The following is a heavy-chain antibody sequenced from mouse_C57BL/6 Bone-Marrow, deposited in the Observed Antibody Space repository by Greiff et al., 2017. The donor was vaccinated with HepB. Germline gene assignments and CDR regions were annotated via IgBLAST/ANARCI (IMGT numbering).Heavy chain of an antibody. Sequence: QVQLKQPGAELVRPGTSVKLSCKASGYTFTSYWMHWVKQRPGQGLEWIGVIDPSDSYTNYNQKFKGKATLTVDTSSSTAYMQLSSLTSEDSAVYYCAYYSNYPFAYWGQGTLVTVSA. D-gene: IGHD2-5*01. CDR3: AYYSNYPFAY. CDR1: GYTFTSYW. CDR2: IDPSDSYT. J-gene: IGHJ3*01. V-gene: IGHV1-59*01.